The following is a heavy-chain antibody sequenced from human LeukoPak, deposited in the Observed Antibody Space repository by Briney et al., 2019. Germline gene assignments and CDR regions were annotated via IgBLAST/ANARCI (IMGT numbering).Heavy chain of an antibody. CDR2: INHSGST. D-gene: IGHD3-9*01. Sequence: SETLSLTCAVYGGSFSGYYWSWIRQPPGKGLEWIGEINHSGSTNYNPSLKSRVTISVDTSKNQFSLKLSSVTAADTAVYYCAALDILTGYVFDPWGQGILVTVSS. V-gene: IGHV4-34*01. CDR1: GGSFSGYY. CDR3: AALDILTGYVFDP. J-gene: IGHJ5*02.